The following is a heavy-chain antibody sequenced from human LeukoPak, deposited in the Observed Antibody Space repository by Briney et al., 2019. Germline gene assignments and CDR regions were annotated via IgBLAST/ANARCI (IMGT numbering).Heavy chain of an antibody. D-gene: IGHD2-15*01. CDR2: ISYSSSYI. J-gene: IGHJ4*02. Sequence: GGSLRLSCAASGFTFSSYNMNWVRQAPGKGLEWVSSISYSSSYIYYADSVKGRFTISRDNAKNSLYLQMNSLRAEDTAVYYCARDPRYPYQYQSDDGGFSLDYWGQGTLVTVSS. CDR1: GFTFSSYN. CDR3: ARDPRYPYQYQSDDGGFSLDY. V-gene: IGHV3-21*01.